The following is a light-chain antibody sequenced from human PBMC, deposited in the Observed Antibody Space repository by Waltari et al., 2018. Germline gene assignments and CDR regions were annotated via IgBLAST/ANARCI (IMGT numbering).Light chain of an antibody. CDR3: MQGTNWPLT. Sequence: VVLTQSPLSLPVTLGQPASISCRSRQSLVHSDGKTYLNWFQQRPGQSPRRLIFNLSNRDSGVPDRFSGSGSGTDFTLKISRVEAEDVGFYYCMQGTNWPLTFGQGTRLEIK. CDR2: NLS. CDR1: QSLVHSDGKTY. J-gene: IGKJ5*01. V-gene: IGKV2-30*02.